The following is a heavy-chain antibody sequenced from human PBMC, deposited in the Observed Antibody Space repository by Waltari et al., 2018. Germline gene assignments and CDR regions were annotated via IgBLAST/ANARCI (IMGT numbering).Heavy chain of an antibody. Sequence: QLQLQESGPGLVKPSETLSLTCTVSGGSISSSSYYWGWIRQSPGKGLEWIGGIYYNGTTYYNPTLKSRVTISGDTSKKQFSLKLSSVTAADTAVYYCARHWKKNGYRFDPWGQGTLVTVSS. D-gene: IGHD5-12*01. CDR3: ARHWKKNGYRFDP. CDR2: IYYNGTT. V-gene: IGHV4-39*01. CDR1: GGSISSSSYY. J-gene: IGHJ5*02.